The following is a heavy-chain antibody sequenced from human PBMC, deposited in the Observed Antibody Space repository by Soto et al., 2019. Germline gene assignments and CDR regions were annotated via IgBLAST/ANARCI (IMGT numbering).Heavy chain of an antibody. CDR3: NSGYSSGLDV. CDR1: GFTFSSYA. V-gene: IGHV3-64D*06. Sequence: GGSLRLSCSASGFTFSSYAMHWVRQAPGKGLEYVSAISSNGGNTYYADSVKGRFIISRDNSKNTLYLQMSSLRAEDTAVYYCNSGYSSGLDVWGQGTTVTVSS. J-gene: IGHJ6*02. CDR2: ISSNGGNT. D-gene: IGHD5-18*01.